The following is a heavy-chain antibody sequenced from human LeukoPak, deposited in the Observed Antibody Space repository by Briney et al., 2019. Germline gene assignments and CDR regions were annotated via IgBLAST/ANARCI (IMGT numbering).Heavy chain of an antibody. J-gene: IGHJ4*02. Sequence: PGGSLRLSCAASGFAFSTYWMHWVRQAPGKGLEWVSIIYWNSGAIGYADSVKGRFTISRDNAKNSLYLQMSSLRPEDTALYYCAKGVYGDYGPTDYWGQGTLVTVSS. CDR3: AKGVYGDYGPTDY. CDR1: GFAFSTYW. D-gene: IGHD4-17*01. V-gene: IGHV3-9*01. CDR2: IYWNSGAI.